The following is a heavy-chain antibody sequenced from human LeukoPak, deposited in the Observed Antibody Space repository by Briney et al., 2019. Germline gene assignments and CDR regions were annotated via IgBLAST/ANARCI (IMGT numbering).Heavy chain of an antibody. CDR3: AIVVLDDYGDYGYFDY. CDR2: IIPIFGTA. D-gene: IGHD4-17*01. J-gene: IGHJ4*02. Sequence: GASVKVSCKASGGTFSSYAISWVRQAPGQGLEWMGGIIPIFGTANYAQKFQGRVTITTDESTSTAYMELSSLRSEDMAVYYCAIVVLDDYGDYGYFDYWGQGTLVSVSS. CDR1: GGTFSSYA. V-gene: IGHV1-69*05.